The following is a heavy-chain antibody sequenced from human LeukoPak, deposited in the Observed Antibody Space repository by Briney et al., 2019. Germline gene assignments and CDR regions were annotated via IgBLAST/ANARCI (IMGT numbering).Heavy chain of an antibody. J-gene: IGHJ6*02. V-gene: IGHV3-21*04. CDR3: ARGGGLDV. Sequence: PGGSLRLSCAASGFTFSSYSMNWVRQAPGKGLEWVSYISSSSYIYYADSVKGRFTISRDNAKNSLYLQMNSLRAEDTAVYFCARGGGLDVWGQGATVTVSS. CDR2: ISSSSYI. D-gene: IGHD3-16*01. CDR1: GFTFSSYS.